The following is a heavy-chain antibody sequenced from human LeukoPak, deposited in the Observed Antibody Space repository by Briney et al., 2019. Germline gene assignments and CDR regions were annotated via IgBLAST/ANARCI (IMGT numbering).Heavy chain of an antibody. CDR3: ARVPGMGTPNYYYYYYMDV. J-gene: IGHJ6*03. CDR2: ISAYNGNT. Sequence: VASVKVSCKASGYTFTSYGISWVRQAPGQGLEWMGWISAYNGNTNYAQKLQGRVTMTTDTSTSTAYMELRSLRSDDTAVYYCARVPGMGTPNYYYYYYMDVWGKGTTVTVSS. D-gene: IGHD2-15*01. CDR1: GYTFTSYG. V-gene: IGHV1-18*01.